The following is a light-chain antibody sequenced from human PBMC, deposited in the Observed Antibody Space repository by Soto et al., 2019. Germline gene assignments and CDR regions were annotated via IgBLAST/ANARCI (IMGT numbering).Light chain of an antibody. CDR1: QSVANAY. J-gene: IGKJ1*01. V-gene: IGKV3-20*01. CDR3: QQYGASPRT. Sequence: EIVLTQSPGTLSLSPRERATLSCRASQSVANAYLAWYQHKVGQSPRLLIYGASNKDPGIPDRFNRSRSGTDFTLTISRLEPEDFAVYYCQQYGASPRTFGQGTQVEVK. CDR2: GAS.